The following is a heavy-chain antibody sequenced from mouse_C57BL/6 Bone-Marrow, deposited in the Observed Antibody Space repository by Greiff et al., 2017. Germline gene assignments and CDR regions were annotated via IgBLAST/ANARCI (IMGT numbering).Heavy chain of an antibody. J-gene: IGHJ4*01. Sequence: VQLQQSGPELVKPGASVKISCKASGYAFSSSWMNWVKQRPGKGLEWIGRIYPGDGDTNYNGKFKGKATLTADKSSSTAYMQLSSLTSEDSAVYFCLLRRYAMDYWGQGTSVTVSS. D-gene: IGHD1-2*01. CDR1: GYAFSSSW. CDR3: LLRRYAMDY. CDR2: IYPGDGDT. V-gene: IGHV1-82*01.